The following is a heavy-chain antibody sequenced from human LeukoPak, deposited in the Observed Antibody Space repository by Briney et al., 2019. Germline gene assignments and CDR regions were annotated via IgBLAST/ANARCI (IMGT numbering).Heavy chain of an antibody. CDR3: AKDSFLTQHFDY. D-gene: IGHD2-2*01. Sequence: ETLSLTCTVSGGSISSYYWSWIRQPPGKGLEWVSGISGSGDRKDYADSVKGRVTISRDNSKNTLYLQMNSLRAEDTAVYYCAKDSFLTQHFDYWGQGTLVTVSS. J-gene: IGHJ4*02. CDR2: ISGSGDRK. CDR1: GGSISSYY. V-gene: IGHV3-23*01.